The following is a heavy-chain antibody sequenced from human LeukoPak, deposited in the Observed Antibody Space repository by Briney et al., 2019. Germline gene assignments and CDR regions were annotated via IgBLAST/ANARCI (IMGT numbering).Heavy chain of an antibody. CDR3: ARNRLGSSGLLDN. CDR1: GGSFSGYY. V-gene: IGHV4-34*01. J-gene: IGHJ4*02. Sequence: PSETLSLTCAVYGGSFSGYYWSWIRQPPGKGLEWIGEINHSGSTNYNPSLKSRVTISVDTSKNQFSLKLSSVTAADTAVYYCARNRLGSSGLLDNWGQGTLVTVSS. D-gene: IGHD1-26*01. CDR2: INHSGST.